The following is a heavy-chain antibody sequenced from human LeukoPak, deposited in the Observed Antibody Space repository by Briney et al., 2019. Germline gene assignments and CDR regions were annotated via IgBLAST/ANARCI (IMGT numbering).Heavy chain of an antibody. CDR1: GGSISSYY. D-gene: IGHD2/OR15-2a*01. J-gene: IGHJ6*03. Sequence: PSETLSLTCTVSGGSISSYYWSWIRQPAGKGLEWIGRIYTGGSTNYNPSLKSRVTMSVDTSKNQFSLRLSSVTAADTAVYYCARAVHSMSYYYMDVWGKGTTVTISS. CDR2: IYTGGST. CDR3: ARAVHSMSYYYMDV. V-gene: IGHV4-4*07.